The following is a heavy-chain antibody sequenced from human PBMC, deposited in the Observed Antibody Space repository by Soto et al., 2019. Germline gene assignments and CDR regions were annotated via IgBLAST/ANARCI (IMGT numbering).Heavy chain of an antibody. CDR1: GGSISSGCYY. D-gene: IGHD4-17*01. CDR3: ARATYGDDAFDY. J-gene: IGHJ4*02. CDR2: IYYSGST. Sequence: PSETLSLTCTVSGGSISSGCYYWSWIRQHPGKGLEWIGYIYYSGSTYYNPSLKSRVTISVDTSKNQFSLKLSSVTAADTAVYYCARATYGDDAFDYWGQGTLVTVSS. V-gene: IGHV4-31*03.